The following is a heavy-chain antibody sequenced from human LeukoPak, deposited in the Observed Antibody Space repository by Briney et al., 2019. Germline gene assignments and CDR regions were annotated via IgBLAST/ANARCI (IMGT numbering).Heavy chain of an antibody. J-gene: IGHJ6*02. Sequence: SETLSLTCTVSGGSISSGDYCWSWIRQPPGKGLEWIGYIYYSRSTYYNPSLKSRVTISVDTSKNQFSLKLSSVTAADTAVYYCARASMIVDYGMDVWGQGTTVTVSS. CDR1: GGSISSGDYC. V-gene: IGHV4-30-4*01. CDR3: ARASMIVDYGMDV. CDR2: IYYSRST. D-gene: IGHD3-22*01.